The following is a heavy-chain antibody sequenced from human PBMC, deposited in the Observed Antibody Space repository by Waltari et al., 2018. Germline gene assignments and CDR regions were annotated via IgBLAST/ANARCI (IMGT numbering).Heavy chain of an antibody. V-gene: IGHV3-33*01. J-gene: IGHJ4*02. CDR2: IWHDGSNE. Sequence: QVQLVESGGGVVQPGRSLGLSWAAAGFPFSRFGMHWVRQAPGKGLEWVAVIWHDGSNEYYVDSVKGRFTISRDNSKNTLYLQMNSLRAEDSAVYYCASQSTTLFDYWGQGTLVTVSS. CDR1: GFPFSRFG. CDR3: ASQSTTLFDY. D-gene: IGHD2-15*01.